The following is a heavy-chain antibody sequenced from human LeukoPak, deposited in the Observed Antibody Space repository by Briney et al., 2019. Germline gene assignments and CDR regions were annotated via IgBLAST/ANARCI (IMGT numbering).Heavy chain of an antibody. J-gene: IGHJ4*02. CDR3: AIWMGNNGDFTGPRDY. D-gene: IGHD2-8*01. CDR2: INSDGSST. Sequence: GGSLRLSCAASGFTFSSYWMHWVRQAPGKGLVWVSRINSDGSSTSYADSVKGRFIISRDNGKNSLYLQMNSLRAEDTAVYYCAIWMGNNGDFTGPRDYWGQGTLVTVSS. V-gene: IGHV3-74*01. CDR1: GFTFSSYW.